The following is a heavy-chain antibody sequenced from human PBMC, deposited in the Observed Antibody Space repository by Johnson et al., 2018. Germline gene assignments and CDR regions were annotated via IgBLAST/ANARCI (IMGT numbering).Heavy chain of an antibody. V-gene: IGHV3-9*01. CDR1: GFIFDDYD. CDR3: AKSPGYGSGSYHYAFDI. J-gene: IGHJ3*02. D-gene: IGHD3-10*01. Sequence: VQLVESGGGLVQPGRSLRLSCAASGFIFDDYDMQWVRQAPGKGLEWVSGISWTSGIIGYADSVKGRFPISKDTAKNSLYLQMNSLRAEDTALYYCAKSPGYGSGSYHYAFDIWGQGTMVTVSS. CDR2: ISWTSGII.